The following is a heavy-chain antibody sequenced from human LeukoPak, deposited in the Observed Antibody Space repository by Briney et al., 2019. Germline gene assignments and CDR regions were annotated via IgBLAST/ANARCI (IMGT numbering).Heavy chain of an antibody. CDR2: ISAYNGNT. D-gene: IGHD3-10*01. CDR3: ARILWFGELFLSPYFDY. Sequence: ASVKVSCKAPGYTFTSYGISWVRQAPGQGLEWMGWISAYNGNTNYAQKLQGRVTMTTDTSTSTAYMELRSLRSDDTAVYYCARILWFGELFLSPYFDYWGQGTLVTVSS. J-gene: IGHJ4*02. V-gene: IGHV1-18*01. CDR1: GYTFTSYG.